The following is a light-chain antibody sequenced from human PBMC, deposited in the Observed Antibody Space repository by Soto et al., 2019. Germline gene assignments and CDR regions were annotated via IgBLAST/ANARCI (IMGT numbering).Light chain of an antibody. V-gene: IGKV3-11*01. CDR2: DAS. CDR3: QQRSNWPPMYT. CDR1: QSVSSY. J-gene: IGKJ2*01. Sequence: EIVLTQSPATLSLSPGERATLSCRASQSVSSYLAWYQQKPGQAPRLLIYDASNRATGIPARFSGSGSGTDFTLNISSLKPEDFAVYYCQQRSNWPPMYTFGQGTKLDIK.